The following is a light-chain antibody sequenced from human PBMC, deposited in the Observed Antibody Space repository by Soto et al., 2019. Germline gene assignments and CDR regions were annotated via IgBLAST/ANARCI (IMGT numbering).Light chain of an antibody. Sequence: QSALTQPPSASGSPGQSVTISCTGTSSDVGDNYVSWYQQYLGKAPKLIIYEVSQRPSGGPDRFSGSKSGNTASLTVSGLQTEDEADYYCSAYAGSNNFVFGSGTRSPS. CDR3: SAYAGSNNFV. J-gene: IGLJ1*01. CDR1: SSDVGDNY. V-gene: IGLV2-8*01. CDR2: EVS.